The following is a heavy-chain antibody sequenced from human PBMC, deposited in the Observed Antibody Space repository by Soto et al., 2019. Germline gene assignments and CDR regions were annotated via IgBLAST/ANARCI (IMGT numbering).Heavy chain of an antibody. CDR3: AKSLNINWKNWFDP. Sequence: EEQLLESGGGLVQPGESLRLSCAASGFTFSSSAMNWVRQAPGKGLEWVSIISDSGGRTYYADSGRGRFTISRDNSKNTMYLQMNSLRAEDTAVYYCAKSLNINWKNWFDPWGQGTLVTVSS. J-gene: IGHJ5*02. CDR2: ISDSGGRT. V-gene: IGHV3-23*01. CDR1: GFTFSSSA. D-gene: IGHD1-1*01.